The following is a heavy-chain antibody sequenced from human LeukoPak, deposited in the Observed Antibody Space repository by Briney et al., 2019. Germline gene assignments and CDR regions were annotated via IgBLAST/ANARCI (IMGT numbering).Heavy chain of an antibody. V-gene: IGHV1-2*06. D-gene: IGHD1-20*01. CDR3: ARDASNWSAFDS. CDR2: INPNSGVT. Sequence: ASVKVSCKASGYTFSGYSMQWMRQAPGQGLEWMGRINPNSGVTYYAQKFQGRVTMTSDTSITTAYVELSSLTSDDTATYYCARDASNWSAFDSWGQGTLVTVSS. J-gene: IGHJ5*01. CDR1: GYTFSGYS.